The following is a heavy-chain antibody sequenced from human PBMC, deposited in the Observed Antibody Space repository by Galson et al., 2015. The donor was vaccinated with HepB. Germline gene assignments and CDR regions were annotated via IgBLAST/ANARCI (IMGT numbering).Heavy chain of an antibody. Sequence: SLRLSCAASGFTFSTFAMSWVRQAPGKGLEWVSTISAGRGGSTDYADSVKGRFTISRDNSKNTLFLQMNSLRAEDTAVYYCAKNYYMDVWGKGTTVTVS. CDR1: GFTFSTFA. CDR3: AKNYYMDV. V-gene: IGHV3-23*01. CDR2: ISAGRGGST. J-gene: IGHJ6*03.